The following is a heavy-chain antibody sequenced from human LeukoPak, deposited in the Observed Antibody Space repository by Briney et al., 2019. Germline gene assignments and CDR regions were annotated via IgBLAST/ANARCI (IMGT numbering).Heavy chain of an antibody. V-gene: IGHV1-2*06. D-gene: IGHD4-17*01. J-gene: IGHJ4*02. Sequence: ASVTVSCTASGYTFTGYYMHWVRQAPGQGLEWMGRINPNSGGTNYAQKFQGRVTMTRDTSISTAYMELSRLRSDDTAVYYCASWDDYGEPPFDYWGQGTLVTVSS. CDR2: INPNSGGT. CDR3: ASWDDYGEPPFDY. CDR1: GYTFTGYY.